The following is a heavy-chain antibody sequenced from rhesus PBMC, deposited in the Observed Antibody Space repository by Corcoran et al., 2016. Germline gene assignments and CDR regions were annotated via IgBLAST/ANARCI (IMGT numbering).Heavy chain of an antibody. CDR3: ARDGGSWKGYFDY. CDR2: IYGGSGST. J-gene: IGHJ4*01. D-gene: IGHD6-25*01. Sequence: QVQLQESGPGVVKPSETLSLTCAVSGYSISRGNDWSWIRQPPGKGLEWIGYIYGGSGSTNNNPSLKNRVTISKDTSKNQFSLKLSSVTAADTAVYYCARDGGSWKGYFDYWGQGVLVTVSS. V-gene: IGHV4-127*01. CDR1: GYSISRGND.